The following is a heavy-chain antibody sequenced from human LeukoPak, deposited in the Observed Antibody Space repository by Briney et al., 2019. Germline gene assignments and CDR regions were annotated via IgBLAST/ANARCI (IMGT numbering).Heavy chain of an antibody. CDR2: MNPNSGNT. Sequence: GASVKVSCKASGYTFTSCDINWVRQATGQGLEWMGWMNPNSGNTGYAQKFQGRVTMTRNTSISTAYMELSSLRSEDTAVYYCASMVRGVDAFDIWGQGTMVTVSS. D-gene: IGHD3-10*01. V-gene: IGHV1-8*01. J-gene: IGHJ3*02. CDR1: GYTFTSCD. CDR3: ASMVRGVDAFDI.